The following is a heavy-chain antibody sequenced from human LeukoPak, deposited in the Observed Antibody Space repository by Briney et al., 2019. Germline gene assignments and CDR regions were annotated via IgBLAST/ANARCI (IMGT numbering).Heavy chain of an antibody. Sequence: EASVKVSCKASGYTFTGYYMHWVRQAPGQGLEWMGIINPSGGSTSYAQKFQGRVTMTRDTSTSTVYMEPSSLRSEDTAVYYCARTPPIAARRSNWFDPWGQGTLVTVSS. D-gene: IGHD6-6*01. CDR2: INPSGGST. J-gene: IGHJ5*02. V-gene: IGHV1-46*01. CDR1: GYTFTGYY. CDR3: ARTPPIAARRSNWFDP.